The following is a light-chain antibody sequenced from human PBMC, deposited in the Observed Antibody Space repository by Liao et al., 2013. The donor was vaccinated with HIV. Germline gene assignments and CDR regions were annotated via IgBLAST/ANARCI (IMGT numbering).Light chain of an antibody. V-gene: IGLV3-21*01. J-gene: IGLJ1*01. CDR2: YDS. Sequence: SYVLTQPPSVSVAPGKTARITCGGNNIGSKSVHWYQQKPGQAPVLVIYYDSDRPSGIPERFSGSNSANTATLTISGTQAMDEADYYCQAWDTSTALYVFGTGTKVTVL. CDR1: NIGSKS. CDR3: QAWDTSTALYV.